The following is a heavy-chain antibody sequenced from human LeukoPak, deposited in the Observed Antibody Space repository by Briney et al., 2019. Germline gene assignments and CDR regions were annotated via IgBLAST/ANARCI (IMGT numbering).Heavy chain of an antibody. D-gene: IGHD5-18*01. CDR3: ARAVGVQLWSNFFDY. CDR2: ISAYNGNT. J-gene: IGHJ4*02. CDR1: GYTFTGYY. Sequence: ASVKVSCKASGYTFTGYYLHWVRQAPGQGLEWMGWISAYNGNTNYAQKLQGRVTMTTDTSTSTAYMELRSLRSDDTAVYYCARAVGVQLWSNFFDYWGQGTLVTVSS. V-gene: IGHV1-18*04.